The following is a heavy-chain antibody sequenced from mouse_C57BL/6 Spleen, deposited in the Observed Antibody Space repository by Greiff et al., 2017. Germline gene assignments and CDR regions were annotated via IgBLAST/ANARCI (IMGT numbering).Heavy chain of an antibody. CDR1: GFSLSTFGMG. D-gene: IGHD2-1*01. CDR3: ARLYYGKDYYYAMDY. J-gene: IGHJ4*01. CDR2: IWWDDDK. Sequence: QVTLKVSGPGILQPSQTLSLTCSFSGFSLSTFGMGVGWIRQPSGKGLEWLAHIWWDDDKYYNPALKSRLTISKDTSKNQVFLKSANVDTADTATYYCARLYYGKDYYYAMDYWGQGTSVTVSS. V-gene: IGHV8-8*01.